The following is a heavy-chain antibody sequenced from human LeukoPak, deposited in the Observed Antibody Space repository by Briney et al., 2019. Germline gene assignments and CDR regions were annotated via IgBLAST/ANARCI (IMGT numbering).Heavy chain of an antibody. D-gene: IGHD2-21*01. CDR2: INGGGSPI. Sequence: GSLRLSCAASGFTFSRDSMNWVRQAPGKGLEWVSYINGGGSPIYYADSVRGRFTISRDNAKNSLYLQMNSLRAEDTAMYYCVRDNPRCCGVIPTNIDDYWGQGTLVTVSS. CDR3: VRDNPRCCGVIPTNIDDY. V-gene: IGHV3-48*01. CDR1: GFTFSRDS. J-gene: IGHJ4*02.